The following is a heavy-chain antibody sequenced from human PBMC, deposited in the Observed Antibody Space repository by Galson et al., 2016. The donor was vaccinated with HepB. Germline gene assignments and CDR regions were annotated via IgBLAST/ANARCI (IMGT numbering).Heavy chain of an antibody. CDR1: GFTFGRYG. J-gene: IGHJ4*02. D-gene: IGHD5-24*01. CDR3: AVKDGYFFDY. CDR2: IWYDGSKQ. Sequence: SLRLSCAGSGFTFGRYGMHWVRQAPGKGLEWVAVIWYDGSKQYYADSVKGRFTISRDDSKNTLFLQMNSLRAEDTAVYYCAVKDGYFFDYWGQGTLVTVSS. V-gene: IGHV3-33*01.